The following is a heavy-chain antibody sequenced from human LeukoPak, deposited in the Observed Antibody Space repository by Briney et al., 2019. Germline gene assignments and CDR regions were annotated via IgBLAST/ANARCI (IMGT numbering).Heavy chain of an antibody. CDR3: TRDLSATARAYDY. Sequence: GGSLRLSCAASGFILSDYNMSWVRQAPGKGLEWVSFIDISGTYITYADSVKGRFTVSRDNAKNSLYLQMNSLRADDTAVYYCTRDLSATARAYDYWGQGTLVTVSS. CDR2: IDISGTYI. CDR1: GFILSDYN. V-gene: IGHV3-21*01. D-gene: IGHD1-26*01. J-gene: IGHJ4*02.